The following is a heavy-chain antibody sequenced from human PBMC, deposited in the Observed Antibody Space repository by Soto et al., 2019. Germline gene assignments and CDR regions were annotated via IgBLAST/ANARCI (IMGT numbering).Heavy chain of an antibody. Sequence: EVQLVESGGGLVQPGGPLRLSCAASGFTFSPFWMHWVRQVPGKGPVWVSRINSDGNSTSYADSVKGRFTISRDNAKNTLYLQMNSLRAEATGVYYCARGSNHFDYWGQGTLVTVSS. CDR2: INSDGNST. CDR3: ARGSNHFDY. CDR1: GFTFSPFW. D-gene: IGHD4-4*01. J-gene: IGHJ4*02. V-gene: IGHV3-74*01.